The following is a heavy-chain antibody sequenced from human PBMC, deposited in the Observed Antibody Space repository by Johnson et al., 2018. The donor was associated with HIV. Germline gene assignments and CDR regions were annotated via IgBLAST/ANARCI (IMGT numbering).Heavy chain of an antibody. D-gene: IGHD1-26*01. CDR2: ISYDGSNK. J-gene: IGHJ3*02. Sequence: QVQLVESGGGLIQPGGSLRLSCAVSGFTVSSNYMSWVRQAPGKGLEWVSVISYDGSNKYYADSVKGRITVSRDNSKNTLSLQMDSLRPEDTAVYYCARDRSPYSRVSLGGIWGQGTMVTVSS. CDR1: GFTVSSNY. V-gene: IGHV3-30-3*01. CDR3: ARDRSPYSRVSLGGI.